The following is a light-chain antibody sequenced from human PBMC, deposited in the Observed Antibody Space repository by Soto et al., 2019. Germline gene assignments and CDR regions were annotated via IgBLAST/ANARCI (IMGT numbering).Light chain of an antibody. Sequence: QSALTQPRSVSGSPGQSVTISCNGTSSDVGGYKYVSWYQQYPGKAPKLIIYDVTKRPSGVPDRFSGSKSGNTASLTISGLQAEDEADYYCCSYAGTYTLWVFGGGTKVTVL. J-gene: IGLJ3*02. CDR3: CSYAGTYTLWV. CDR2: DVT. V-gene: IGLV2-11*01. CDR1: SSDVGGYKY.